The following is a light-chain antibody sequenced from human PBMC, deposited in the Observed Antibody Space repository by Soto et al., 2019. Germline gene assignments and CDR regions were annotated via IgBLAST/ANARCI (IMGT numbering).Light chain of an antibody. CDR2: GAS. Sequence: EIVMTQSPATLSVSPGERATLSCRASQSVSSNLAWYQQKPGQAPRLLIYGASTRATGIPASFSGSGSGTEFTLTISSLQSEDYAVDYCQQYNNWRPYTFGQGTKLEIK. CDR1: QSVSSN. V-gene: IGKV3-15*01. CDR3: QQYNNWRPYT. J-gene: IGKJ2*01.